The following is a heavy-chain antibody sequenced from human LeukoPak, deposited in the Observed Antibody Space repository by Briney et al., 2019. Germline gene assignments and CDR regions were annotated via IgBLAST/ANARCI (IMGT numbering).Heavy chain of an antibody. CDR1: GYTFTGYY. V-gene: IGHV1-2*04. CDR3: ARDGGSGWSIDY. J-gene: IGHJ4*02. Sequence: GASVKVSCKASGYTFTGYYMHWVRQAPGQGLEWMGWINPNSGGTNYAQKFQGWVTMTRDTSISTPYMELSRLRSDDTAVYYCARDGGSGWSIDYWGQGTLVTVSS. CDR2: INPNSGGT. D-gene: IGHD6-19*01.